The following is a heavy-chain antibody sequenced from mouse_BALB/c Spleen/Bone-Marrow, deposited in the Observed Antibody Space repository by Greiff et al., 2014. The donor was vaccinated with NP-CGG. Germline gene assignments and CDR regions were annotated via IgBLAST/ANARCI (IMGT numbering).Heavy chain of an antibody. CDR1: GYTFSSYW. J-gene: IGHJ2*01. CDR2: IYPGDGDT. D-gene: IGHD1-1*01. V-gene: IGHV1-80*01. Sequence: QVQLKDSGAELVRPGSSVKISCKASGYTFSSYWVNWVRQRPGQGLEWIGQIYPGDGDTNYNGKFKDKATLTADKSSSTAYMQLSSLTSEASAVYFCAKSGYGSFDYWGQGTTLTVSS. CDR3: AKSGYGSFDY.